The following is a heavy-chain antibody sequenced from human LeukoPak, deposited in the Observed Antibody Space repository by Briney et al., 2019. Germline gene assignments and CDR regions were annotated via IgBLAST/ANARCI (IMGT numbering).Heavy chain of an antibody. V-gene: IGHV1-2*06. CDR1: GYTFTDYY. CDR3: ARDAQTYYYDSSVDDAFDI. D-gene: IGHD3-22*01. Sequence: ASVKVSCKASGYTFTDYYMHWVRQAPGQGLEWVGRIHPNSGDTKYAQKFQGRVTMTRDTSISTGYMEMSRLTSDDTAMYYCARDAQTYYYDSSVDDAFDIWGQGTMVTVSS. J-gene: IGHJ3*02. CDR2: IHPNSGDT.